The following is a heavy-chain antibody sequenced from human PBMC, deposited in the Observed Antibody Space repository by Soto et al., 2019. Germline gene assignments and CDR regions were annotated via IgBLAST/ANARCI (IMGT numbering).Heavy chain of an antibody. CDR1: GGTFSSYA. CDR3: ARRAPGHCISTSCPRHFDY. V-gene: IGHV1-69*12. CDR2: IIPIFGTA. J-gene: IGHJ4*02. D-gene: IGHD2-2*01. Sequence: QVQLVQSGAEVKKPGSSVKVSCKASGGTFSSYAISWVRQAPGQGLEWMGGIIPIFGTANYAQKFQGRVTITADESTSTAYMELSSLRSEDTAVYYCARRAPGHCISTSCPRHFDYWGQGTLVTVSS.